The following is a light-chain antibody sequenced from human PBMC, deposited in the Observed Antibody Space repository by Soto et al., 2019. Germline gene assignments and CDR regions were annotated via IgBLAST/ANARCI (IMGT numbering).Light chain of an antibody. CDR1: QSISSW. J-gene: IGKJ5*01. CDR3: QQLLSYPIT. CDR2: EAS. V-gene: IGKV1-5*01. Sequence: DIQMTQSPSTLSASVGDRVTITCRASQSISSWLAWYQQKPGKAPKLLIYEASTLQSGVPSRFSGSGSGTGFTLTISGLLPEDFAAYYCQQLLSYPITFGQGTRLEIK.